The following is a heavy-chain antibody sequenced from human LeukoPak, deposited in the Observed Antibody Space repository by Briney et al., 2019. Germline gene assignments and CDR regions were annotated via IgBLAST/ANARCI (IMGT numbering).Heavy chain of an antibody. J-gene: IGHJ4*02. Sequence: PGRSLRLSCAASGFTFSSYGMHGGRQAPGKGLERVAVISYDGSKKYYADSVKGRFTISRDNSKNTLYLQMNRLRAEDTAVYYCANILYGELDYWGQGTLVTVSS. V-gene: IGHV3-30*18. CDR2: ISYDGSKK. D-gene: IGHD4-17*01. CDR1: GFTFSSYG. CDR3: ANILYGELDY.